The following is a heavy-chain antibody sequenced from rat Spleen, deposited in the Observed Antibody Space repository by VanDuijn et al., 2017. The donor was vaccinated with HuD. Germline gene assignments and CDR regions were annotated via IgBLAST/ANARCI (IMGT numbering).Heavy chain of an antibody. CDR1: GITFSNYA. D-gene: IGHD2-1*01. J-gene: IGHJ2*01. V-gene: IGHV5-29*01. Sequence: EVQLVESDGGLVQPGGTLKLSCAASGITFSNYAMAWVRQAPTKGLEWVASISIGGSSTYYRDSVKGRFSISRDDAKSTLYLQMDSLRSEDTATYYCARDTNYFDYWGHGVMVTVSS. CDR2: ISIGGSST. CDR3: ARDTNYFDY.